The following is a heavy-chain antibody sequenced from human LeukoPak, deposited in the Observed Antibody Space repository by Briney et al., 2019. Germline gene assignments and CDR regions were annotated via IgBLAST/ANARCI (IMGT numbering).Heavy chain of an antibody. CDR1: GFTFSSYS. Sequence: PGGSLRLSCAASGFTFSSYSMNWVRQAPGKGLEWVSYISSSSSTIYYADSVKGRFTISRDNAKNSLYLQMNSLRAEDTAVYYRASSNLVLEIDYWGQGTLVTVSS. D-gene: IGHD1-1*01. V-gene: IGHV3-48*01. CDR3: ASSNLVLEIDY. J-gene: IGHJ4*02. CDR2: ISSSSSTI.